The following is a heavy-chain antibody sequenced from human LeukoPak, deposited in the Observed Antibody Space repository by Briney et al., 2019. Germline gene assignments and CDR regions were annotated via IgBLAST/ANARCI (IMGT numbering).Heavy chain of an antibody. J-gene: IGHJ4*02. Sequence: PGGSLRLSCAASGFTFSNAWMSWVRQAPGKGLEWVGRIKSKTDGGTTDYAAPVKGRFTISRDDSKNTLYLQMNSLKTEDTAVYYCTTDKTGSGYDLGYWGQGTLVTVSS. CDR2: IKSKTDGGTT. CDR3: TTDKTGSGYDLGY. CDR1: GFTFSNAW. V-gene: IGHV3-15*01. D-gene: IGHD5-12*01.